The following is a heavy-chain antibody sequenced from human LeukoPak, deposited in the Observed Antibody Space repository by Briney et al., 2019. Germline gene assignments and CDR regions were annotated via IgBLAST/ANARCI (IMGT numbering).Heavy chain of an antibody. V-gene: IGHV3-74*01. D-gene: IGHD5-18*01. CDR3: ARDGPGYSYGYGDDYYYYYGMDV. CDR2: INSDGSST. Sequence: GGSLRLSCAASGFTFSSYWMHWVRQAPGKGLVWVSRINSDGSSTSYADSVKGRFTISRDNAKNSLYLQMNSLRAEDTAVYYCARDGPGYSYGYGDDYYYYYGMDVWGQGTTVTVSS. CDR1: GFTFSSYW. J-gene: IGHJ6*02.